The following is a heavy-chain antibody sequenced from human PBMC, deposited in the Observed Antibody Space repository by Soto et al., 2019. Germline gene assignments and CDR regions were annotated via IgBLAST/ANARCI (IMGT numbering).Heavy chain of an antibody. CDR2: ISGSGGST. V-gene: IGHV3-23*01. J-gene: IGHJ1*01. CDR1: GFTFSSYA. D-gene: IGHD6-19*01. Sequence: HPGGSLRLSCAASGFTFSSYAMSWVRQAPGKGLEWVSTISGSGGSTNYADSVKGRFTISRDNSKNTLYLQMNSLRAEDTAVYYCAKGVASSGWYDYFQHWGQGTLVTVSS. CDR3: AKGVASSGWYDYFQH.